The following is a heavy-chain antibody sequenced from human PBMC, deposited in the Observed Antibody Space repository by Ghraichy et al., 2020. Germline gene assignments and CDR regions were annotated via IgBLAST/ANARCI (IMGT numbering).Heavy chain of an antibody. V-gene: IGHV3-21*01. Sequence: GESLRLSCAASGFTFSSYSMNWVRQAPGRGLEWVSSISSSSTYIYYADSVKGRFTISRDNAKNSLYLQMNSLRAEDTAVYYCARKTGVAGTGAALDIWGQGTMVTVSS. CDR1: GFTFSSYS. D-gene: IGHD6-13*01. CDR2: ISSSSTYI. CDR3: ARKTGVAGTGAALDI. J-gene: IGHJ3*02.